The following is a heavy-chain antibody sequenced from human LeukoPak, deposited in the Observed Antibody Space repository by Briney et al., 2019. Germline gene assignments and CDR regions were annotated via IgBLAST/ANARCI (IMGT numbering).Heavy chain of an antibody. CDR1: GFSSNKDA. D-gene: IGHD1-14*01. J-gene: IGHJ4*02. CDR2: MSHYGSER. Sequence: PGSSLRLSCALSGFSSNKDAIHWVRQAPGKGPEEVAVMSHYGSERYYGDSVQGRFTISRDASKSTFYLQMDSLRPEDTAVYYCATDPRQAKPDYCDIWGQGTLVIVSS. V-gene: IGHV3-30*04. CDR3: ATDPRQAKPDYCDI.